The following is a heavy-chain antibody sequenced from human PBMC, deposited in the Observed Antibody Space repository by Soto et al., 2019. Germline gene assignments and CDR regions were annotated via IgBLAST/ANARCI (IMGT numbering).Heavy chain of an antibody. CDR2: IDSGGSST. Sequence: GGSLRLSCAASGFTFSSYWMYWSRQAPGKGLVWVSRIDSGGSSTTYADSVKGRFTISRDNAKNTLYLQMNGLRAEDTAVYYCARWFTYGNFDYFDYWGQGTQVTVSS. CDR3: ARWFTYGNFDYFDY. CDR1: GFTFSSYW. D-gene: IGHD3-10*01. J-gene: IGHJ4*02. V-gene: IGHV3-74*01.